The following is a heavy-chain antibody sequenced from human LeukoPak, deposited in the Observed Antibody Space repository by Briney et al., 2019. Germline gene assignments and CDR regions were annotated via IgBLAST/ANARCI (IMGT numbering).Heavy chain of an antibody. CDR2: IYYSGST. CDR3: ARQFAGAHAFDI. Sequence: SETLSLTGTVSGGSISSSSYYWGWIRQPPGKGLERIGSIYYSGSTYYNPSLKSRVTISVDTSKNQFSLKLSSVTAADTAVYYCARQFAGAHAFDIWGQGTMVTVSS. CDR1: GGSISSSSYY. J-gene: IGHJ3*02. V-gene: IGHV4-39*01. D-gene: IGHD7-27*01.